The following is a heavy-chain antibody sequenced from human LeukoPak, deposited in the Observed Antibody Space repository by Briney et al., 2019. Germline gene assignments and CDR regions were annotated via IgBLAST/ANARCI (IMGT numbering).Heavy chain of an antibody. CDR2: IRYDGSNK. CDR1: GFTFSSYG. J-gene: IGHJ4*02. D-gene: IGHD2-15*01. V-gene: IGHV3-30*02. Sequence: GGSLRLSCAASGFTFSSYGMHWVRQAPGKGLEWVAFIRYDGSNKYYADSVKGRFTISRDNSKNTLYLQMNSLRAEDTAVYYCAKEPLNYCSGGSCYWGADYFDYWGQGTLVTVSS. CDR3: AKEPLNYCSGGSCYWGADYFDY.